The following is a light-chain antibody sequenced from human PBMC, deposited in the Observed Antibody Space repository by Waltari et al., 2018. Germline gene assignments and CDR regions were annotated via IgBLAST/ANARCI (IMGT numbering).Light chain of an antibody. CDR1: QGIRGD. V-gene: IGKV1-39*01. J-gene: IGKJ3*01. CDR3: QQSHSTPFT. CDR2: AAY. Sequence: DIQMTQSPSVWSASMQERVPITCRAGQGIRGDLNWYQQKPGKAPMLLNFAAYTLRSGVPSRFSGSGSETDFALTISSLQPDDFATYYCQQSHSTPFTFGPGSRVDI.